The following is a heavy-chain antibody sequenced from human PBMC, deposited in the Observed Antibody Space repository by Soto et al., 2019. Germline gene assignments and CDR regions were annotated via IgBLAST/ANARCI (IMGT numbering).Heavy chain of an antibody. Sequence: PSETLSLTCIVSGGSISNYYWGWIRQHPGKGLEWIGYIYYSGSTYYNPSLKSRVTISVDTSKNQFSLKLSSVTAADTAVYYCARDDILTGSNYWGQGTLVTVSS. D-gene: IGHD3-9*01. CDR3: ARDDILTGSNY. V-gene: IGHV4-59*06. CDR2: IYYSGST. J-gene: IGHJ4*02. CDR1: GGSISNYY.